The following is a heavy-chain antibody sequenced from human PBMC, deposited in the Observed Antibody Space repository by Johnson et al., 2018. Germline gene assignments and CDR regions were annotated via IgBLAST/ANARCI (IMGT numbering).Heavy chain of an antibody. D-gene: IGHD2-2*02. CDR3: AREEGNYTTRYLDY. CDR1: GFSFSNYA. Sequence: QVQLVQSGGGVVLPGRSLRLSCAASGFSFSNYAMNWVRQAPGKGLEWVAIIWHDGTDKYYADSVKGRFAVSRYNSMNNLYLQMTSLRAEDTALYCFAREEGNYTTRYLDYCGQGTRITVSS. V-gene: IGHV3-33*01. J-gene: IGHJ4*02. CDR2: IWHDGTDK.